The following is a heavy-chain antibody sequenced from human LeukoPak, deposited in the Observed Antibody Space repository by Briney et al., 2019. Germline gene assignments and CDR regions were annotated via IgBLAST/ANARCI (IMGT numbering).Heavy chain of an antibody. CDR1: GFTLSSYS. V-gene: IGHV3-21*01. CDR2: ISSSSSYI. J-gene: IGHJ4*02. CDR3: ARRYCSGGSCLDY. D-gene: IGHD2-15*01. Sequence: GGSLSLSCAASGFTLSSYSMNWVRQAPGQGLEWVSSISSSSSYIYYTDSVKGRFTISRDNAKNSLYLQMNSLRAEDTAVYYCARRYCSGGSCLDYWGQGTLVTVSS.